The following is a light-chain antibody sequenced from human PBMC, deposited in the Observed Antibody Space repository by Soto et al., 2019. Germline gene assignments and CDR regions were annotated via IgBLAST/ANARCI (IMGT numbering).Light chain of an antibody. CDR1: QSVRTYLSY. V-gene: IGKV3-20*01. J-gene: IGKJ4*01. CDR2: DAS. Sequence: EIVLTQSPATLSLSPGERATLSCRASQSVRTYLSYVAWYQQKPGQAPRLLIYDASNRATGIPARFSGSGSGTDFTLTISRLEPEDFAVYYCQQYATSPALTFGGGTKVDIK. CDR3: QQYATSPALT.